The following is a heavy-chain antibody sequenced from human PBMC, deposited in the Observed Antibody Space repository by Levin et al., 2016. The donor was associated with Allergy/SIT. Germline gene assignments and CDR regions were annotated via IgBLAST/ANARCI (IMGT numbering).Heavy chain of an antibody. V-gene: IGHV3-53*05. D-gene: IGHD2-8*02. J-gene: IGHJ3*02. Sequence: LSLTCAASGFTVSSNYMSWVRQAPGKGLEWVSVLYSGGSTYYADSVKGRFTISRENSKNTLYLQMNSLRPEDTAVYYCARDLRLVDIWGQGTMVTVSS. CDR3: ARDLRLVDI. CDR2: LYSGGST. CDR1: GFTVSSNY.